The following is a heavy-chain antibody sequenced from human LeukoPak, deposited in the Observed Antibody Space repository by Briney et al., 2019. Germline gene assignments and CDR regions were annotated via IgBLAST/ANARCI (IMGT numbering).Heavy chain of an antibody. CDR3: AKDTAYCSSTSCCYYFDY. CDR2: IRYDGSNK. J-gene: IGHJ4*02. V-gene: IGHV3-30*02. CDR1: GFTFSSYG. Sequence: TGGSLRLSCAASGFTFSSYGMHWVRQAPGKGLEWVAFIRYDGSNKYYADSVKGRFTISRDNSKNTLYLQMNSLRAEDTAVYYCAKDTAYCSSTSCCYYFDYWGQGTLVTVSS. D-gene: IGHD2-2*01.